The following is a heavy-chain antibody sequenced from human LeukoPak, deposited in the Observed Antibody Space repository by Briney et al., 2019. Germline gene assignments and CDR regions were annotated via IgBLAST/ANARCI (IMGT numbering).Heavy chain of an antibody. D-gene: IGHD3-22*01. CDR3: ARVYYSRFDP. J-gene: IGHJ5*02. CDR1: GASISSYY. CDR2: IYTTGTT. V-gene: IGHV4-4*07. Sequence: SETLSLTCTVSGASISSYYWTWIRQPAGKGLEWIGHIYTTGTTNYNPSLKSRLTMSVDMSKNQIYVKLSSVTAADTAVYYCARVYYSRFDPWGQGTLVTVSS.